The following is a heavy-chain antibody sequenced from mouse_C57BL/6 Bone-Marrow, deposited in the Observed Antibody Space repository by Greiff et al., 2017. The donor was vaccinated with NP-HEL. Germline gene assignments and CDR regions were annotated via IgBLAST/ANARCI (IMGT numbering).Heavy chain of an antibody. CDR2: SRNKANDYTT. CDR3: ARDVDSSGSYAMDY. Sequence: EVQRVESGGGLVQSGRSLRLSCATSGFTFSDFYMEWVRQAPGKGLEWIATSRNKANDYTTEYSASVKGRFIVSRDTSQSILYLQMNALRAEDTAIYYCARDVDSSGSYAMDYWGQGTSVTVSS. J-gene: IGHJ4*01. CDR1: GFTFSDFY. V-gene: IGHV7-1*01. D-gene: IGHD3-2*02.